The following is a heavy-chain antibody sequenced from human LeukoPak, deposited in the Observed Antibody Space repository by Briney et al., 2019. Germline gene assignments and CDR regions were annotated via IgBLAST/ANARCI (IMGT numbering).Heavy chain of an antibody. CDR1: GFTFSSYG. CDR2: IWYDGSNK. J-gene: IGHJ3*02. CDR3: AKDMPYFDWLKDDAFDI. V-gene: IGHV3-33*06. Sequence: GRSLRLSCAASGFTFSSYGMHWVRQAPGKGLEWVAVIWYDGSNKYYADSVKGRFTISRDNSKNTLYLQMNSLRAEDTAVYYCAKDMPYFDWLKDDAFDIWGQGTMVTVSS. D-gene: IGHD3-9*01.